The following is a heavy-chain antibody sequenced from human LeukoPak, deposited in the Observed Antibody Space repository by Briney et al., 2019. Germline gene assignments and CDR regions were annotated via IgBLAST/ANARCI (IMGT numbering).Heavy chain of an antibody. D-gene: IGHD3-3*01. CDR1: GGTFSSYA. J-gene: IGHJ6*03. CDR3: ATVATFWSGYYTYYYYYYMDV. CDR2: IISIFGTA. V-gene: IGHV1-69*06. Sequence: GASVKVSFKASGGTFSSYAISWVRQAPGQGLEWMGGIISIFGTANYAQKFQGRVTITADKSTSTAYMELSSLRSEDTAVCYCATVATFWSGYYTYYYYYYMDVWGKGTTVTVSS.